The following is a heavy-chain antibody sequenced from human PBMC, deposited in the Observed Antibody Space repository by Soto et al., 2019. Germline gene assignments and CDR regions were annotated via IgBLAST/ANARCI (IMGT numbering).Heavy chain of an antibody. V-gene: IGHV3-15*01. Sequence: GLSQRLSWAAAGFTFSNALMSWVRKAPGKGLEWVGRIKSKTDGGTTDYAAPVKGRFTISRDDSKNTLYLQMNSLKTEDTAVYYCTTDPLWFGVVGAFDIWGQGTMVTVSS. CDR2: IKSKTDGGTT. CDR1: GFTFSNAL. CDR3: TTDPLWFGVVGAFDI. J-gene: IGHJ3*02. D-gene: IGHD3-10*01.